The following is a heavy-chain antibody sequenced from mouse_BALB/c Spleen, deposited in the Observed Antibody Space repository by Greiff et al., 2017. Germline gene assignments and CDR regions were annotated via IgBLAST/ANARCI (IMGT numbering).Heavy chain of an antibody. CDR2: ISSGGSYT. J-gene: IGHJ2*01. CDR3: ARVSSYFDY. V-gene: IGHV5-9-4*01. Sequence: EVQRVESGGGLVKPGGSLKLSCAASGFTFSSYAMSWVRQSPEKRLEWVAEISSGGSYTYYPDTVTGRFTISRDNAKNTLYLEMSSLRSEDTAMYYCARVSSYFDYWGQGTTLTVSS. CDR1: GFTFSSYA. D-gene: IGHD1-3*01.